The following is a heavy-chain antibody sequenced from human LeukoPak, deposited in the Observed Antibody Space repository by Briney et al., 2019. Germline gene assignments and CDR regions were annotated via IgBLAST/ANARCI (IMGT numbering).Heavy chain of an antibody. CDR1: GFTFSSYW. J-gene: IGHJ4*02. Sequence: PGESLRLSCAASGFTFSSYWMTWIRQAPGKGLDWVSYISFSGSTIYYADSVKGRFIISRDTAKNSLYLQMNSLRAEDTAVYYCVRGMGGGVSNFDYWGQGTLVTVSS. CDR3: VRGMGGGVSNFDY. CDR2: ISFSGSTI. V-gene: IGHV3-48*04. D-gene: IGHD3-16*01.